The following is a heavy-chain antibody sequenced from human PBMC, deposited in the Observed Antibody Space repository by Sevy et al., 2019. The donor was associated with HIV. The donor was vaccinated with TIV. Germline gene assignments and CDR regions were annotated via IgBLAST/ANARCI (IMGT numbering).Heavy chain of an antibody. CDR3: AKDRVSGTYYTGDFDY. D-gene: IGHD3-10*01. V-gene: IGHV3-7*03. CDR1: GFMFSNYW. J-gene: IGHJ4*02. CDR2: IKRDGSEK. Sequence: GGSLRLSCVASGFMFSNYWMSWVRQAPGKGLEWVANIKRDGSEKYYVASVKGRFTISRDNAKNSLYLQMNSLRAEDTAVYYCAKDRVSGTYYTGDFDYWGQGTLVTVSS.